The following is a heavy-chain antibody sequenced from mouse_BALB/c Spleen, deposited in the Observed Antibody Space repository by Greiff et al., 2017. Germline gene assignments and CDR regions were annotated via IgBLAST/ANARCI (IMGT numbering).Heavy chain of an antibody. J-gene: IGHJ2*01. D-gene: IGHD1-1*01. CDR1: GFTFSSYG. V-gene: IGHV5-6*01. Sequence: EVQLVESGGDLVKPGGSLKLSCAASGFTFSSYGMSWVRQTPDKRLEWVATISSGGSYTYYPDSVKGRFTISRDNAKNTLYLQMSSLKSEDTAMYYCARQDYGSRFDYWGQGTTLTVSS. CDR3: ARQDYGSRFDY. CDR2: ISSGGSYT.